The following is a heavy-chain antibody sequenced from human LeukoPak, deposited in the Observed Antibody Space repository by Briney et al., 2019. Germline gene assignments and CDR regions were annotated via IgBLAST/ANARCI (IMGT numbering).Heavy chain of an antibody. J-gene: IGHJ4*02. Sequence: GRSLRLSCAASGFTFSRHGMHWVRQVPGKGLEWVAVIWYDGSNKYYADTVRGRFTISRDNSKSTLYLQMNSLRAEDTAVYYCARDIAARYLDYWGQGTPVAVSS. CDR1: GFTFSRHG. CDR3: ARDIAARYLDY. D-gene: IGHD6-6*01. CDR2: IWYDGSNK. V-gene: IGHV3-33*01.